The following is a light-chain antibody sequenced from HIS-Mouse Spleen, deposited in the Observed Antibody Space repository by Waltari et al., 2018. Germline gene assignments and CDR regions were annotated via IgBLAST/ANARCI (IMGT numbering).Light chain of an antibody. V-gene: IGLV3-25*03. CDR3: QSADSSGTYSVV. J-gene: IGLJ2*01. CDR2: KDS. CDR1: ALPKQY. Sequence: SYELTQPPSVSVSPGQTARITCSGDALPKQYAYWYQQKPGQAPVLVIYKDSERPSGIPERFSGSSSGKTVTLTISGVQAEDEADYYGQSADSSGTYSVVFGGGTKLTVL.